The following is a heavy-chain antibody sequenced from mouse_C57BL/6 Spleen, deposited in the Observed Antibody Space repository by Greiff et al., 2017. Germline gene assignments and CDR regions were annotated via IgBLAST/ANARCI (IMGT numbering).Heavy chain of an antibody. J-gene: IGHJ4*01. CDR2: IYPGDGDT. CDR1: GYAFRSSW. Sequence: VQLQQSGPELVKPGASVKISCKASGYAFRSSWMNWVKQRPGQGLEWIGRIYPGDGDTNYNGKFKGKATLTADKSSSTAYMQLSSLTSEDSAVXFCAREGYYAMDYWGQGTSVTVSS. CDR3: AREGYYAMDY. V-gene: IGHV1-82*01.